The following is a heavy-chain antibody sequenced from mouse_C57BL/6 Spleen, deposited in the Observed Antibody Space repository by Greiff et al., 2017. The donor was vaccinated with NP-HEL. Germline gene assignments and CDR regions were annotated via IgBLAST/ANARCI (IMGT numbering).Heavy chain of an antibody. D-gene: IGHD2-4*01. Sequence: VQLQQSGAELAKPGASVKLSCKASGYTFTSYWMHWVKQRPGQGLEWIGYINPSSGYTKYNQTFKDKATLTADKSSSTAYMQLSSLTYEYSAVYYCARGDYEAYYAMDYWGQGTSVTVSS. J-gene: IGHJ4*01. V-gene: IGHV1-7*01. CDR1: GYTFTSYW. CDR2: INPSSGYT. CDR3: ARGDYEAYYAMDY.